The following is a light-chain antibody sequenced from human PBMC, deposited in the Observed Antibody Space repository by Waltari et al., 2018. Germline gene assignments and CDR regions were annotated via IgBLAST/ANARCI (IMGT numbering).Light chain of an antibody. V-gene: IGKV3-15*01. CDR1: QSVGNN. Sequence: EVMMTQSPATLSVSPGERATLSCRASQSVGNNLAWFQARPGPAPRLLIFGASTRATGIPARFTGSGSGTEFTLTISSLQSEDFAVYYCQQYDKWLMYTFGQGTKVEVK. CDR2: GAS. CDR3: QQYDKWLMYT. J-gene: IGKJ2*01.